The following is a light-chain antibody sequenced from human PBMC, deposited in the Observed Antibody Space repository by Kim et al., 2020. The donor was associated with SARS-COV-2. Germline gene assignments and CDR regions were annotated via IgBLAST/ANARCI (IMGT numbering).Light chain of an antibody. V-gene: IGKV3-15*01. CDR1: QSIRTN. Sequence: PGDRATLSCRARQSIRTNLAWYHQQPGQAPRLLINGASTRATGVPGRFSGSGSGTEFTLTISSLQSEDLGVYYCQQYDTWPPRWTFGQGTKVDIK. CDR3: QQYDTWPPRWT. CDR2: GAS. J-gene: IGKJ1*01.